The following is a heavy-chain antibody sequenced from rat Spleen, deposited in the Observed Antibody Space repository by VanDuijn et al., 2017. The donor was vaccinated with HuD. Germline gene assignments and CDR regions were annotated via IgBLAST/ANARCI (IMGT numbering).Heavy chain of an antibody. CDR2: ITNTGGST. V-gene: IGHV5-31*01. CDR3: TTPDYYDGSYYYGWFAY. J-gene: IGHJ3*01. CDR1: GFTFNNYW. Sequence: EVQLVESGGGLVQPGRSLKLSCVASGFTFNNYWMTWIRQAPGKGLEWVASITNTGGSTYYPDSVKGRFTISRDNAKSTLYLQMDSLRSEDTATYYCTTPDYYDGSYYYGWFAYWGQGTLVTVSS. D-gene: IGHD1-12*02.